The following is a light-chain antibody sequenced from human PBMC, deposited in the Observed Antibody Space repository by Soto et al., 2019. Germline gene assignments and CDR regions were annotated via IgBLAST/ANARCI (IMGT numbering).Light chain of an antibody. CDR2: GAS. Sequence: DIQMTQSPSTLSASVGDRVTITCRASQSISSWLAWYQQRPREAPKLLIYGASSLESGVPSRFSGSGSGTECTLTISSVQPTDFATYYCQQYATSSPTFGQGTKLEI. CDR1: QSISSW. V-gene: IGKV1-5*01. J-gene: IGKJ2*01. CDR3: QQYATSSPT.